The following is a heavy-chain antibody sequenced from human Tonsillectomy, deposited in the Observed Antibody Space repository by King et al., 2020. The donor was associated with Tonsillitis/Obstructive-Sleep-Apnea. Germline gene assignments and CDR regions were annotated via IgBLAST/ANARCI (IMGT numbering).Heavy chain of an antibody. V-gene: IGHV4-34*01. D-gene: IGHD3-9*01. Sequence: VQLQQWGAGLLKPSETLSLTCAVYGGSFSAYYWSWIRQPPGKGLEWIGEINHSGSTKYNPSLKGRVIISLDTSKNQFSLKLSSVTAADTAVYYCARGDLLTGYYASTDFDYWGQGTLVTVSS. CDR1: GGSFSAYY. J-gene: IGHJ4*02. CDR2: INHSGST. CDR3: ARGDLLTGYYASTDFDY.